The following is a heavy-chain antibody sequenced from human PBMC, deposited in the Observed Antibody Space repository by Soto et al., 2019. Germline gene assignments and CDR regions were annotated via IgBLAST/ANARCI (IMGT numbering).Heavy chain of an antibody. J-gene: IGHJ4*02. V-gene: IGHV4-59*01. CDR1: GVSITSYF. CDR3: ARYRFSGKRWSKFDY. D-gene: IGHD3-16*02. CDR2: ISFSGAT. Sequence: SETLSLTCTVSGVSITSYFWSWIRQTPGKGLDWIGSISFSGATYSNPSLKGRAALSVDTSENHLSLTLNSVTSADTAVYFCARYRFSGKRWSKFDYWGQG.